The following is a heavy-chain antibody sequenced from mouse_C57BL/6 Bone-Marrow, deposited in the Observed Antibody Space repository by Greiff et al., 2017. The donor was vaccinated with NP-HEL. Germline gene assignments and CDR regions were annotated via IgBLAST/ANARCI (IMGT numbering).Heavy chain of an antibody. CDR2: ISNLAYSI. Sequence: EVQLVESGGGLVQPGGSLKLSCAASGFTFSDYGMAWVRQAPRKGPEWVAFISNLAYSIYYADTVTGRFTISRENAKNTLYLEMSSLRSEDTAMYYCARWGDGYGYAMDYWGQGTSVTVSS. J-gene: IGHJ4*01. V-gene: IGHV5-15*01. D-gene: IGHD2-3*01. CDR3: ARWGDGYGYAMDY. CDR1: GFTFSDYG.